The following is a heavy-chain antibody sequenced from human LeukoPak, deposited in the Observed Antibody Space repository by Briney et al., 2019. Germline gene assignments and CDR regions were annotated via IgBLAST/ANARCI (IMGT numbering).Heavy chain of an antibody. J-gene: IGHJ4*02. Sequence: ASVKVSCKASGGTFSSYAISWVRQAPGQGLEWMGRIIPILGIANYAQKFQGRVTTTADKFTSTAYMELSSLRSEDTAVYYCARVSGSSGYRYWGQGTLVTVSS. CDR3: ARVSGSSGYRY. D-gene: IGHD3-22*01. V-gene: IGHV1-69*04. CDR2: IIPILGIA. CDR1: GGTFSSYA.